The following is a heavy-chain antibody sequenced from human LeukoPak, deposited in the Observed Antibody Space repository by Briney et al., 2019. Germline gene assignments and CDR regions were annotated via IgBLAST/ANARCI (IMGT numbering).Heavy chain of an antibody. J-gene: IGHJ4*02. V-gene: IGHV1-2*02. Sequence: ASVKVSCKASGYTLTDYYMHWVRQATGQAFEWIGSINPNDGDTNYAQKFQGRVTMTRDTSISTANMEVSRLRSDDTAVYYCARANFLYCSSSTCLFDYWGQGTLVTVSS. CDR1: GYTLTDYY. D-gene: IGHD2-2*01. CDR2: INPNDGDT. CDR3: ARANFLYCSSSTCLFDY.